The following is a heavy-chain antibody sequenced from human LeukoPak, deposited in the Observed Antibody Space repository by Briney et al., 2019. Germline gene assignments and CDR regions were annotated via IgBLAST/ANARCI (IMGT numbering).Heavy chain of an antibody. CDR2: IYYSGST. V-gene: IGHV4-31*03. J-gene: IGHJ4*02. CDR1: GGSIGSYY. D-gene: IGHD5-18*01. Sequence: PSETLSLTCTVSGGSIGSYYWSWIRQHPGKGLEWIGCIYYSGSTYYNPSLKSRVTISVDTSKNQFSLKLSSVTAADTAVYYCARGARYSYGYDYWGQGTLVTVSS. CDR3: ARGARYSYGYDY.